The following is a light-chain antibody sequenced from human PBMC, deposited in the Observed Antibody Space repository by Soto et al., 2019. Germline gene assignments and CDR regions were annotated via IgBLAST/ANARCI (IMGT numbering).Light chain of an antibody. CDR1: SSDVGGYNY. CDR3: CSYAGSYGR. Sequence: QSALTQPRSVSGSPGQSVTISCTGTSSDVGGYNYVSWYQQHPGKAPKLMIYDVSKRPSGVPDRFSGSKSGNTASLTISGLQAEDEADYYCCSYAGSYGRFGGGTKVTVL. CDR2: DVS. V-gene: IGLV2-11*01. J-gene: IGLJ2*01.